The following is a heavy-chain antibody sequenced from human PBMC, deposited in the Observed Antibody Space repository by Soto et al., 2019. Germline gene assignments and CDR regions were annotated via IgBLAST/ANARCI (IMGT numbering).Heavy chain of an antibody. V-gene: IGHV1-18*01. CDR3: ARDSVRYCRDGVCYQGYYYCAMDV. J-gene: IGHJ6*02. Sequence: QVQFVQSGAEVKNSGASVKVSCKASGYTFTSYGFSWVRQAPGQGLEWMGWISASNGTTNYVQKLQGRVTMTPETSTGTAYMELRSLSSDDTATYYCARDSVRYCRDGVCYQGYYYCAMDVWGQGTTVTVS. D-gene: IGHD2-8*01. CDR2: ISASNGTT. CDR1: GYTFTSYG.